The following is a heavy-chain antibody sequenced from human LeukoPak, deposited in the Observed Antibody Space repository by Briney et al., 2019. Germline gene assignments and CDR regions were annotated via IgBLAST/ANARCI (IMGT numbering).Heavy chain of an antibody. CDR2: IYYSGST. CDR3: ARHRGRYGGLRDYYFDY. V-gene: IGHV4-39*01. Sequence: SETLSPTCTVSGGSLSSYSYYWGWIRQPPGKGLEWIGTIYYSGSTYYNPSLKSRVTISVDTSKNQFSLKLSSVTAADTAVYYRARHRGRYGGLRDYYFDYWGQGTLVTVSS. J-gene: IGHJ4*02. D-gene: IGHD4-23*01. CDR1: GGSLSSYSYY.